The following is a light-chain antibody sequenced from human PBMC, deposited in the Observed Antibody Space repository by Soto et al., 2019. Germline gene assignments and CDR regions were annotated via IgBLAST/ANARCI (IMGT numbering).Light chain of an antibody. J-gene: IGKJ4*01. Sequence: DIQMTQSLSSLSASVGDRVSITSRASQGIAKYLAWYQQKPGKAPKLLIYAASALQSGVPSRFSDSGSGTDFTLTINSLQPEDVATYYCQKYNRAPLTFGGGTRVEIK. CDR3: QKYNRAPLT. CDR1: QGIAKY. CDR2: AAS. V-gene: IGKV1-27*01.